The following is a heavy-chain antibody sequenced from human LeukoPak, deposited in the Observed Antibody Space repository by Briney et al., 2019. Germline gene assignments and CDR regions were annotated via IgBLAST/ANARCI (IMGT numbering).Heavy chain of an antibody. CDR2: IYYSGST. Sequence: SETLSLTCTVSGGSISSYYWSWIRQPPGKGLEWIGYIYYSGSTNYNPSLKSRVTISVDTSKNQFSLKLSSVTAADTAVYYCASHSSGYGTEFDYWGQGTLVTVSS. J-gene: IGHJ4*02. D-gene: IGHD3-22*01. CDR3: ASHSSGYGTEFDY. V-gene: IGHV4-59*01. CDR1: GGSISSYY.